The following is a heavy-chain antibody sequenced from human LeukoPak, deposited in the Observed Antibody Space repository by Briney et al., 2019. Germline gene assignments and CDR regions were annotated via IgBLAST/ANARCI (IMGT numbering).Heavy chain of an antibody. V-gene: IGHV3-23*01. Sequence: GGSLRLSCAASGFTFSSYGMSWVRQAPGKGLEWVSAISGSGGNTYYADSVKGRFTISRDNSKKTLYLQMNSLRAEDTAVYYFARDRWFRSVDTAMVPSFDYWGQGTLVTVSS. CDR2: ISGSGGNT. D-gene: IGHD5-18*01. CDR1: GFTFSSYG. J-gene: IGHJ4*02. CDR3: ARDRWFRSVDTAMVPSFDY.